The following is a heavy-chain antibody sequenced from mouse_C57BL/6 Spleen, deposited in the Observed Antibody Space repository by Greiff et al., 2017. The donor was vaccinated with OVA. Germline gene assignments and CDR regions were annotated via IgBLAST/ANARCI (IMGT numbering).Heavy chain of an antibody. J-gene: IGHJ1*03. CDR3: ARGDSADYDCGGGYVDV. D-gene: IGHD2-4*01. CDR2: IDPEDGET. V-gene: IGHV14-2*01. Sequence: EVKVVESGAELVKPGASVKLSCTASGFNIKDYYMHWVKQRTEQGLEWIGRIDPEDGETKYAPKFQGKATIPADTSSNTAYLQLSSLTSEDTAVCYCARGDSADYDCGGGYVDVWGTGTTVTVSS. CDR1: GFNIKDYY.